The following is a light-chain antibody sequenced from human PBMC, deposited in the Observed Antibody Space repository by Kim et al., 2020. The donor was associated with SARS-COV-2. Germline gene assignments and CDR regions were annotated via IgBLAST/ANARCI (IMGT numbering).Light chain of an antibody. CDR1: SSNIGSKT. V-gene: IGLV1-44*01. Sequence: GQRVTISCSGSSSNIGSKTVDWFQHLPGTAPKLLIYSTNQRPSGVPDRFSGSKSGTSASLAISGLQSEDEADYYCAAWDDSLNAYVFGTGTQVAVL. CDR2: STN. J-gene: IGLJ1*01. CDR3: AAWDDSLNAYV.